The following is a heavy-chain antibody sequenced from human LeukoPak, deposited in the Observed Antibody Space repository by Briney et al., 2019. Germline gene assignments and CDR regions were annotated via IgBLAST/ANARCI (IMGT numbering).Heavy chain of an antibody. D-gene: IGHD3-22*01. CDR3: ARDATMIVVTGNFDI. V-gene: IGHV3-11*04. CDR1: GFRFSDYY. J-gene: IGHJ3*02. CDR2: ISSSGSTK. Sequence: GGSLRLSCAASGFRFSDYYMIWIRQAPGKGLEWVSYISSSGSTKYYADSVKGRFTISGDNARNSLFLQMNRLRAEDTAVYYCARDATMIVVTGNFDIWGQGTLLTVSS.